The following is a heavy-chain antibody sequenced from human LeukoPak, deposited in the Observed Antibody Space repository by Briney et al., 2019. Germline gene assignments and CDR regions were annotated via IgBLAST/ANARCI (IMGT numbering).Heavy chain of an antibody. V-gene: IGHV4-59*01. CDR2: IYYSGST. D-gene: IGHD3-10*01. J-gene: IGHJ4*02. CDR1: GGSISSYY. Sequence: SETLSLTCTVSGGSISSYYWSWIRQPPGKGLEWIGYIYYSGSTNYNPSLKSRVTISVDTSKNQFSLKLSSVTAADTAVYYCARDALLWTHWGQGTLVTVSS. CDR3: ARDALLWTH.